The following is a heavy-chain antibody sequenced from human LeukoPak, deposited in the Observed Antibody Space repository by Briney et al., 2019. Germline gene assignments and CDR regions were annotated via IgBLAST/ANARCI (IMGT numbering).Heavy chain of an antibody. CDR2: IYSGGST. D-gene: IGHD6-13*01. J-gene: IGHJ4*02. CDR1: GFTVSSNY. Sequence: GGSLRLSCAASGFTVSSNYMSWVRQAPGKGLEWVSVIYSGGSTYYADSVKGRFTISRDNSKNTLYLQMNSLRAEDTAVYYCASVAAAGTWYFDYWGQGTLVTVSS. CDR3: ASVAAAGTWYFDY. V-gene: IGHV3-66*01.